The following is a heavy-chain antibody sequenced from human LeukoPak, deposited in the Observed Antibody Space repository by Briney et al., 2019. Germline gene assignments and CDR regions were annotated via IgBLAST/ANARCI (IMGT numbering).Heavy chain of an antibody. D-gene: IGHD2-15*01. J-gene: IGHJ6*03. V-gene: IGHV4-34*01. CDR2: INHSGST. CDR1: GGSFSGYY. Sequence: SETLSLTCAVYGGSFSGYYWSWIRQPPGEGLEWIGEINHSGSTNYNPSLKSRVTISVDTSKNQFSLKLSSVTAADTAVYYCARRRSIVVVVAATHKGMDVWGKGTTVTISS. CDR3: ARRRSIVVVVAATHKGMDV.